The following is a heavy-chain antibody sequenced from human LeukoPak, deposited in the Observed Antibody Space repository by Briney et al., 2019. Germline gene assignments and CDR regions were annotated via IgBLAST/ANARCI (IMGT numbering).Heavy chain of an antibody. Sequence: PSATLSLTCSVSGESITTRHYYWGWLRRPPGKGLEWIGSIYYGEATSYNPSLMSRGTITIDTSSNHFSLRLTSVTAADTAVYYCAKGGDSYKVGNYWGQGTLVTVSS. CDR1: GESITTRHYY. V-gene: IGHV4-39*07. CDR2: IYYGEAT. CDR3: AKGGDSYKVGNY. D-gene: IGHD5-24*01. J-gene: IGHJ4*02.